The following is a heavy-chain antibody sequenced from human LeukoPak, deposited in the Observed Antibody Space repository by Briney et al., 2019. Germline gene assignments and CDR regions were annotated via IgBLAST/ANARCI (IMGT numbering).Heavy chain of an antibody. CDR1: GGSFSGYY. CDR2: INHSGST. D-gene: IGHD4-17*01. Sequence: PSETLSLTCAVYGGSFSGYYWSWIRQPPGKGLEWIGEINHSGSTNHNPSLKSRVTISVDTSKNQFSLKLSSVTAADTAVYYCAKPIPSYGDYSDYWGQGTLVTVSS. V-gene: IGHV4-34*01. CDR3: AKPIPSYGDYSDY. J-gene: IGHJ4*02.